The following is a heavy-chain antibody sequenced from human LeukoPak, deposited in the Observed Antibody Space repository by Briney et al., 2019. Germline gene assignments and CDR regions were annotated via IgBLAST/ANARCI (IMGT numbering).Heavy chain of an antibody. Sequence: SETLSLTCTVSGGSIRSSSYYWGWIRQPPGKGLEWIGSIYYSGSTNYNPSLKSRVTISVDTSKNQFSLKLSSVTAADTAVYYCASGYGSGSYFIFDYWGQGTLVTVSS. V-gene: IGHV4-39*07. CDR1: GGSIRSSSYY. D-gene: IGHD3-10*01. CDR3: ASGYGSGSYFIFDY. J-gene: IGHJ4*02. CDR2: IYYSGST.